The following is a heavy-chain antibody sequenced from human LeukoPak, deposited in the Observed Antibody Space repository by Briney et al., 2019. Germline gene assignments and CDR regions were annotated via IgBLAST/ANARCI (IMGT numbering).Heavy chain of an antibody. CDR2: INPNSGGT. CDR1: GYTFTGYY. CDR3: ARGFDSCSSTSCYEDWFDP. D-gene: IGHD2-2*01. J-gene: IGHJ5*02. Sequence: ASVKVSCKASGYTFTGYYMHWVRQAPGQGLAWMGWINPNSGGTNYAQKFQGRVTMTRDTSIGTAYMELSRLRSDDTAVYYCARGFDSCSSTSCYEDWFDPWGQGTLVTVSS. V-gene: IGHV1-2*02.